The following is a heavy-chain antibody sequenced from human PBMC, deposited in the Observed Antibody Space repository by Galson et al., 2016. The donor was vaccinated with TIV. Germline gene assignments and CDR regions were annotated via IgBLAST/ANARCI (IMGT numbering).Heavy chain of an antibody. Sequence: CAISGDSVSGNTAAWNWVRQSPSRGHEWLGRTYYTSKWNTDYAVSVKGRIIIRPDTSMDQVSLQLSSVIPDDTAVYYCSRGNWNYGMGGAMDVWGRGTTVAASS. CDR2: TYYTSKWNT. D-gene: IGHD1-7*01. V-gene: IGHV6-1*01. CDR1: GDSVSGNTAA. J-gene: IGHJ6*02. CDR3: SRGNWNYGMGGAMDV.